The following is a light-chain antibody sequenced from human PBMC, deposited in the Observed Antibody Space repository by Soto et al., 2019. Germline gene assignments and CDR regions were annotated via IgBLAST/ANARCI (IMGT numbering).Light chain of an antibody. J-gene: IGKJ2*01. Sequence: EIVLTQSPGTLSLSPGERATLSCRASQTMSSSYLAWYQQKPGQAPRLLIYGASSRATGIPDRFSGSGSATDFTLTISRLEPEDFAMYYCQQYGSSPYTFGQGTKLEIK. CDR1: QTMSSSY. CDR2: GAS. V-gene: IGKV3-20*01. CDR3: QQYGSSPYT.